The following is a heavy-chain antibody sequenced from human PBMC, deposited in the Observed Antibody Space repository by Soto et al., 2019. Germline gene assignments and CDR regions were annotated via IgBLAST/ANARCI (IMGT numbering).Heavy chain of an antibody. V-gene: IGHV3-23*01. CDR1: GFTFSSYA. Sequence: GGSLRLSCAASGFTFSSYAMSWVRQAPGKGLEWVSAISGSGGSTYYADSVKGRFTISRDNSKNTLYLQMNSLRAEDKAVYYCAKGLTIFGVVPPGAFDIWGQGTMVTVSS. J-gene: IGHJ3*02. CDR3: AKGLTIFGVVPPGAFDI. D-gene: IGHD3-3*01. CDR2: ISGSGGST.